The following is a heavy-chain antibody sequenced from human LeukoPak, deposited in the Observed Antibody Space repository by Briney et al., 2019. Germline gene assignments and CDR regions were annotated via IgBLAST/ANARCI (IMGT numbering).Heavy chain of an antibody. CDR1: GGSMTSYY. D-gene: IGHD3-22*01. Sequence: PSETLSLTCNVSGGSMTSYYWSWIRQPPGKGLEWIGYIYYSGSTKYNPSLKSRVTISVDTSKNQFSLKLTSVTAADTAMYYCARGYYDARGDSNPFDIWGQGTMVTVSS. V-gene: IGHV4-59*01. CDR2: IYYSGST. CDR3: ARGYYDARGDSNPFDI. J-gene: IGHJ3*02.